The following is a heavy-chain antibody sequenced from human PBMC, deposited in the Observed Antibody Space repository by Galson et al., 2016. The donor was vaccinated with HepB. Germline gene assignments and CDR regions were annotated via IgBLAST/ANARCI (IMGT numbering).Heavy chain of an antibody. Sequence: QSGAEVKKPGESLEISCRGSGYSFTSYWIAWVRQMPGKGLEWMGIISPGDSGTRYSPSFQGKVTISVDKSISPAYLQWSSLKASDHAMYFCARRRDTASSARYFDYWAQGTLVTVSS. CDR2: ISPGDSGT. V-gene: IGHV5-51*01. CDR1: GYSFTSYW. CDR3: ARRRDTASSARYFDY. J-gene: IGHJ4*02. D-gene: IGHD1-26*01.